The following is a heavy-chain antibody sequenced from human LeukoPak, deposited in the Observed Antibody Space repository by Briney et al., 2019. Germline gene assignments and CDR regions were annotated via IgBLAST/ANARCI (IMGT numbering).Heavy chain of an antibody. V-gene: IGHV4-39*07. CDR1: GGSISSSSYY. CDR3: ARDRGAYSSGWTDY. CDR2: IYYSGST. D-gene: IGHD6-19*01. J-gene: IGHJ4*02. Sequence: SETLSLTCTVSGGSISSSSYYWGWIRQPPGKGLEWIGSIYYSGSTYYNPSLKSRVTISVDTSKNQFSLKLSSVTAADTAVYYCARDRGAYSSGWTDYWGQGTLVTVSS.